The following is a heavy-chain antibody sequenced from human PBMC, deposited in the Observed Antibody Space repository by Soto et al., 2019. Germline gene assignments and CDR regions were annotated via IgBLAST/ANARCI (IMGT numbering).Heavy chain of an antibody. CDR3: ARTSPDCSTSCYDI. J-gene: IGHJ3*02. CDR2: NCYSGSA. V-gene: IGHV4-59*08. Sequence: SETLSLTCTVSGGSISNYYWSWIRQPPGKVLDLIGYNCYSGSANYXXSLKSRVXXSLDTSKNQFXLKLSXFTAADTADXYCARTSPDCSTSCYDIWRQGTMVTVS. CDR1: GGSISNYY. D-gene: IGHD2-2*01.